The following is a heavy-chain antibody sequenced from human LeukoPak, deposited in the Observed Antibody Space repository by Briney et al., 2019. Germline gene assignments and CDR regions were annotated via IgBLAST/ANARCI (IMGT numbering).Heavy chain of an antibody. CDR2: IYYSGST. Sequence: PSQTLSLTCTVPGGSISSGDYYWSWIRQPPGKGLEWIGYIYYSGSTYYNPSLKSRVTISVDTSKNQFSLKLSSVTAADTAVYYCAREVGTGDFDYWGQGTLVTVSS. CDR3: AREVGTGDFDY. D-gene: IGHD7-27*01. V-gene: IGHV4-30-4*01. CDR1: GGSISSGDYY. J-gene: IGHJ4*02.